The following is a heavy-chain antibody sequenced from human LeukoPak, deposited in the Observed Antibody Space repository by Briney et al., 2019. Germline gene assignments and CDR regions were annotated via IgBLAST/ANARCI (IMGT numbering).Heavy chain of an antibody. CDR1: GGSLSNHY. Sequence: SETLSLTCTVSGGSLSNHYWSWIRQPPGKGLDWIGHIYDSGSTTYNPSLKSRVTMSVDTSKNQFSLNLSSVTAADTAVYYCARGRIGGPKAPFDYWGQGTLVTVSS. CDR3: ARGRIGGPKAPFDY. CDR2: IYDSGST. J-gene: IGHJ4*02. V-gene: IGHV4-59*11. D-gene: IGHD3-16*01.